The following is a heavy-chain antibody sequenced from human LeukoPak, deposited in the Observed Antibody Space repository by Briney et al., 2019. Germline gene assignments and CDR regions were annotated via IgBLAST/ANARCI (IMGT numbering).Heavy chain of an antibody. Sequence: PGGSLRLSCAASGFTFSNYWMHWVRQAPGKGLVWASHINSDGSSATYADSVKGRFTISRDNAKNTVYLQMNSLRAEDTAVYFCARGGVGCFDYWGQGALVTVSS. V-gene: IGHV3-74*01. CDR3: ARGGVGCFDY. CDR2: INSDGSSA. D-gene: IGHD6-19*01. CDR1: GFTFSNYW. J-gene: IGHJ4*02.